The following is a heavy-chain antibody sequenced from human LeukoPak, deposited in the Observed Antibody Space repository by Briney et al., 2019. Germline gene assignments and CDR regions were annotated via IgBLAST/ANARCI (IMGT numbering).Heavy chain of an antibody. CDR1: GGSFSGYY. CDR3: AGYDSSGYYRY. J-gene: IGHJ4*02. D-gene: IGHD3-22*01. CDR2: INHSGST. Sequence: PSETLSLTCAVYGGSFSGYYWSWIRQPPGKGLEWIGEINHSGSTNYNPSLKSRVTISVDTSKNQFSLKLSSVTAADTAVYYCAGYDSSGYYRYWGQGTLVSVSS. V-gene: IGHV4-34*01.